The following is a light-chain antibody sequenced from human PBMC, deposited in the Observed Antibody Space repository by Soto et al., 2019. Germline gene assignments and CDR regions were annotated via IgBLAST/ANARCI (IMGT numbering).Light chain of an antibody. CDR2: EVN. Sequence: QSALTQPASVSGSPGQSITISCTGTSSDIGTYNLVSWYQQHPGKAPKLMIYEVNKRPSGVSDRFSGSKSGNTASLTMSGLQAEDEADYYCCSYAGSSTLYVFGTGTKLTV. V-gene: IGLV2-23*02. CDR1: SSDIGTYNL. J-gene: IGLJ1*01. CDR3: CSYAGSSTLYV.